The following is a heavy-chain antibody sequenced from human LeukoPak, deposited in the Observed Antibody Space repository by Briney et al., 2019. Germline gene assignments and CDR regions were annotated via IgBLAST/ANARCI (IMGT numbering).Heavy chain of an antibody. D-gene: IGHD3-16*01. Sequence: GGSLRLSCGASGFTFSNYWMSWVRQAPGKGLEWVINISQDGSGKNYADSVEGRFTISRDNAKNSLYLQMNSLRAEDTAVYYCAKFSDLGAYFDYWGQGTLVTVSS. CDR1: GFTFSNYW. V-gene: IGHV3-7*03. CDR3: AKFSDLGAYFDY. J-gene: IGHJ4*02. CDR2: ISQDGSGK.